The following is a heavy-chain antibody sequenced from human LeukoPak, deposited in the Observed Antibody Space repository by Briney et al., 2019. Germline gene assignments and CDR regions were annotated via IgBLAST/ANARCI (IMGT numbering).Heavy chain of an antibody. CDR2: MNPNSGNT. CDR1: GYTFTSYD. J-gene: IGHJ6*03. Sequence: ASVKVSCKASGYTFTSYDTNWVRQSTGQELEWMGWMNPNSGNTGYAQKFQGRVTMTRNTSISTAYMELSSLRSEDTAVYYCARGRPVYMDVWGKGTTVTISS. V-gene: IGHV1-8*01. CDR3: ARGRPVYMDV.